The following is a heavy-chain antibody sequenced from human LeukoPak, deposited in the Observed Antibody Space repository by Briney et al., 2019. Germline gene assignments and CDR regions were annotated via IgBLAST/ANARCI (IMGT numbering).Heavy chain of an antibody. Sequence: TGGSLRLSCAASGFTFSNACMSWLRQAPGKGLEWVGRIKSKTDGGTTDYAAPVKGRFTISRDDSKNTLYLQMNSLKTEDTAVYYCTTENLIAAGYYFDYWGQGTLVTVSS. J-gene: IGHJ4*02. CDR1: GFTFSNAC. CDR2: IKSKTDGGTT. D-gene: IGHD6-13*01. V-gene: IGHV3-15*01. CDR3: TTENLIAAGYYFDY.